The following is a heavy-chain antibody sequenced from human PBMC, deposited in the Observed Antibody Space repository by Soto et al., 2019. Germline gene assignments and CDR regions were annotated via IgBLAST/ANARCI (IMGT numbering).Heavy chain of an antibody. CDR3: AREDDSSGRYNWFDP. V-gene: IGHV3-48*03. CDR1: GFTFSSYE. CDR2: ISSSGSTI. Sequence: EVQLVESGGGLVQPGGSLRLSCAASGFTFSSYEMNWVRQAPGKGLEWVSYISSSGSTIYYADSVKGRFTISRDNAKNSRYLQMNSLRAEDTAVYYCAREDDSSGRYNWFDPWGQGTLVTVSS. J-gene: IGHJ5*02. D-gene: IGHD3-22*01.